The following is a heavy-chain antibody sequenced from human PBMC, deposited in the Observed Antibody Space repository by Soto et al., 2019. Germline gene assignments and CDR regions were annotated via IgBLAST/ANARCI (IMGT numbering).Heavy chain of an antibody. J-gene: IGHJ4*02. D-gene: IGHD4-17*01. Sequence: SETLSLTCAVSGASISSGGFSWSWIRQPPGGGLEWIGYFFHSGGTYYNPSLKSRVTISVDWSKNQFSLKLNSATAADTAVYYCARGGDYYLDSWGQGALVTVS. CDR1: GASISSGGFS. V-gene: IGHV4-30-2*01. CDR3: ARGGDYYLDS. CDR2: FFHSGGT.